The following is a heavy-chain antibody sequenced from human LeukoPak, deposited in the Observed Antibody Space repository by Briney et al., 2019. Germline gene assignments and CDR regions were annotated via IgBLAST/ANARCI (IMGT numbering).Heavy chain of an antibody. J-gene: IGHJ6*01. D-gene: IGHD2-21*01. CDR1: GFTFSSYG. CDR2: TWYDGSNN. CDR3: AREVAPLYFHYGMDV. V-gene: IGHV3-33*01. Sequence: PGGSLRLSCAASGFTFSSYGMHWVRQAPGKGLEWVAVTWYDGSNNYYAASVKGRFTISRDDSKTTVYLLMNSLRAEDTAVYYCAREVAPLYFHYGMDVWGEGTTVTVSS.